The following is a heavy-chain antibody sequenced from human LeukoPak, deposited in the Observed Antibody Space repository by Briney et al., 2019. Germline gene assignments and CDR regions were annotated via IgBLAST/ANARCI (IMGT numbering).Heavy chain of an antibody. D-gene: IGHD3-10*01. CDR3: ATRPYYYGSGSYPWDYYGMDV. CDR1: GYTLTELS. V-gene: IGHV1-24*01. Sequence: ASVKVSCKVSGYTLTELSMHWVRQAPGKGPEWMGGFDPEDGETIYAQKFQGRVTMTEDTSTDTAYMELSSLRSEDTAVYYCATRPYYYGSGSYPWDYYGMDVWGQGTTVTVSS. J-gene: IGHJ6*02. CDR2: FDPEDGET.